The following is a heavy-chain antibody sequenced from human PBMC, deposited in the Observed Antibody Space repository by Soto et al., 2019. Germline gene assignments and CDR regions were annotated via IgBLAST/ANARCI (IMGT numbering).Heavy chain of an antibody. CDR2: IYYSGST. J-gene: IGHJ6*02. CDR1: GGSISSSSYY. V-gene: IGHV4-39*01. Sequence: PSETLSLTCTVSGGSISSSSYYWGWIRQPPGKGLEWIGSIYYSGSTYYNPSLKSRVTIAVDTSKTQFSLKLSSVTAADTAVYYCITGRIAVAGINLYYYGMDVWGQGTTVTVSS. D-gene: IGHD6-19*01. CDR3: ITGRIAVAGINLYYYGMDV.